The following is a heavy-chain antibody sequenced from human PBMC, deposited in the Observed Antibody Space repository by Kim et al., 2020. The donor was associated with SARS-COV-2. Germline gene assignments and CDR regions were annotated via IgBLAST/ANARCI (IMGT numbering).Heavy chain of an antibody. CDR2: IYPGDSDT. J-gene: IGHJ4*02. CDR3: ARHRRIAAAGSYYFDY. CDR1: GYSFTSYW. D-gene: IGHD6-13*01. V-gene: IGHV5-51*01. Sequence: GESLKISCKGSGYSFTSYWIGWVRQMPGKGLEWMGIIYPGDSDTRYSPSFQGQVTISADKSISTAYLQWSSLKASDTAMYYCARHRRIAAAGSYYFDYWDQGTLVTVSS.